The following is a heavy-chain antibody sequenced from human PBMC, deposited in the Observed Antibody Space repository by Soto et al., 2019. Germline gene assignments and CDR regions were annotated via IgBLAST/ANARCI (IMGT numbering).Heavy chain of an antibody. CDR3: ARDLKLCRNAGCCGY. V-gene: IGHV1-18*01. CDR2: CGAYNGNT. D-gene: IGHD2-21*01. CDR1: GYTFTSYV. J-gene: IGHJ4*02. Sequence: QVQLVQSGAPVKKPAASVKFSCKASGYTFTSYVISWVRQAAGQGLERKGWCGAYNGNTNYAQTLQGRVTMNTDTSTSIADMELRSQRSDDTAMYYCARDLKLCRNAGCCGYWGQGTLVTVSS.